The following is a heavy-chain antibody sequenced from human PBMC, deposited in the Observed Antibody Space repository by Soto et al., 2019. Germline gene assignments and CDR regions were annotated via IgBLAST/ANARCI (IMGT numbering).Heavy chain of an antibody. V-gene: IGHV3-49*04. CDR2: IRSKAYGGTT. D-gene: IGHD4-17*01. Sequence: SLRLSCTASGFTFGDYAMSWVRQAPGKGLEWVGFIRSKAYGGTTEYAASVKGRFTISRDDSKSIAYLQMNSLKTEDTAVYYCTTTNDYGDYDASFDYWGQGTLVTVSS. CDR1: GFTFGDYA. J-gene: IGHJ4*02. CDR3: TTTNDYGDYDASFDY.